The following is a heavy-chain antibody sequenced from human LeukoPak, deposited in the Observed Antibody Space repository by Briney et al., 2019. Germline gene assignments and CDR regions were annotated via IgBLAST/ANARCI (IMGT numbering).Heavy chain of an antibody. V-gene: IGHV3-23*01. Sequence: PGGSLRLSCAASGFTFSSHAMSWVRQAPGKGLEWVSAISGSGGSAYYAVSVKGRFTVSRDNSKNTLYLQMNSLRAEDTAVYHCAKDRIPAAIQLYYYYGMDVWGLGTTVTVSS. D-gene: IGHD2-2*02. CDR1: GFTFSSHA. CDR3: AKDRIPAAIQLYYYYGMDV. CDR2: ISGSGGSA. J-gene: IGHJ6*02.